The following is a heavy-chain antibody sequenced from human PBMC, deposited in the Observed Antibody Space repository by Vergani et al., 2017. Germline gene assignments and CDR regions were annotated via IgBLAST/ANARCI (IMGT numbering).Heavy chain of an antibody. Sequence: VQLVESGGGVVQPGRSLRLSCAASGFTFSSYGMHWVRQAPGKGLEWVAVIWYDGSNKYYADSVKGRFTISRDNSKNTLYLQMNSLRAEDTAVYYCAYDSSGYYYFDYWGQGTLVTVSS. CDR3: AYDSSGYYYFDY. J-gene: IGHJ4*02. V-gene: IGHV3-33*01. CDR1: GFTFSSYG. CDR2: IWYDGSNK. D-gene: IGHD3-22*01.